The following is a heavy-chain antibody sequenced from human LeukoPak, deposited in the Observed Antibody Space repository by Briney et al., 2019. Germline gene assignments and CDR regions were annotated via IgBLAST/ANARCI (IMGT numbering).Heavy chain of an antibody. J-gene: IGHJ3*02. CDR1: GFTFSSYG. V-gene: IGHV3-30*02. Sequence: GGSLRLSCAASGFTFSSYGMHWVRQAPGKGLEWVAFIRYDGSNKYYADYVKGRFTISRANSKNTLYLQMHSLRAEDTAVYYCAKDADYYDSSGHDAFDIWGQGTMVTVSS. CDR3: AKDADYYDSSGHDAFDI. CDR2: IRYDGSNK. D-gene: IGHD3-22*01.